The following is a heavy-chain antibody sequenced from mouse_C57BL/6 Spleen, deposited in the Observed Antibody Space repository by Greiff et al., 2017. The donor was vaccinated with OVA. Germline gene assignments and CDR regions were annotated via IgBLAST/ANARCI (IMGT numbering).Heavy chain of an antibody. CDR3: ARDYGSSYGYFDV. V-gene: IGHV1-80*01. J-gene: IGHJ1*03. Sequence: VQLQESGAELVKPGASVKISCKASGYAFSSYWMNWVKQRPGKGLEWIGQIYPGDGDTNYNGKFKGKATLTADKSSSTAYMQLSSLTSEDSAVYFCARDYGSSYGYFDVWGTGTTVTVSS. CDR1: GYAFSSYW. D-gene: IGHD1-1*01. CDR2: IYPGDGDT.